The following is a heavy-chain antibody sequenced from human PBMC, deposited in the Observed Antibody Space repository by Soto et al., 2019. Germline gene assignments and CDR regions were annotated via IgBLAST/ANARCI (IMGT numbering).Heavy chain of an antibody. J-gene: IGHJ6*02. Sequence: SVKVSCKASGGTFSSYAISWVRQAPGQGLEWMGGIIPIFGTANYAQKFQGRVTITADESTSTAYMELSSLRSEDTATYYCARDSVALYYYYYGMDVWGQGTTVTVS. V-gene: IGHV1-69*13. CDR3: ARDSVALYYYYYGMDV. CDR2: IIPIFGTA. D-gene: IGHD2-21*01. CDR1: GGTFSSYA.